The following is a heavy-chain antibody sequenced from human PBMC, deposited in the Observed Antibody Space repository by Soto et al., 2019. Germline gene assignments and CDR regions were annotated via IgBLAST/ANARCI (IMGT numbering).Heavy chain of an antibody. Sequence: ASVKVSCKASGYTFTVYYMHWVRQAPGQGLEWMGWINPNSGGTNYAQKFQGWVTMTRDTSISTAYMELSRLRSDDTAVYYCARDRAXWGSGRGYGMXVWGQGTTVXVSS. CDR2: INPNSGGT. CDR3: ARDRAXWGSGRGYGMXV. CDR1: GYTFTVYY. J-gene: IGHJ6*02. D-gene: IGHD3-10*01. V-gene: IGHV1-2*04.